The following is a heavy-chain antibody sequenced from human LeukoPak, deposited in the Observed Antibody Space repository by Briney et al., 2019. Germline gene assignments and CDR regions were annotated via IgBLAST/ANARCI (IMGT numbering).Heavy chain of an antibody. V-gene: IGHV1-2*02. CDR2: INPDSGGT. J-gene: IGHJ4*02. CDR3: ARDSGYCSPTGCYYFDH. Sequence: GASVKVSCKTSGYTFTGYYMHWVRQAPGQGLEWMGWINPDSGGTDYAQKFQGRVTMTRDTSISTAYMELSRPTSDDTAVYYCARDSGYCSPTGCYYFDHGGQGTLVTVSS. CDR1: GYTFTGYY. D-gene: IGHD2-2*01.